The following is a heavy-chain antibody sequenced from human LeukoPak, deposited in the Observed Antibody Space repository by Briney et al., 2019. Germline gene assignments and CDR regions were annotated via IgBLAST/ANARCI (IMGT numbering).Heavy chain of an antibody. J-gene: IGHJ5*02. V-gene: IGHV1-46*01. CDR3: ARVPALAVASSNWFDP. CDR2: INPSGGST. D-gene: IGHD6-19*01. CDR1: GYTFTSYY. Sequence: ASVKVSCKASGYTFTSYYMHWVRQAPGQGLEWMGIINPSGGSTSYAQKFQGRVTMTRDMSTSTAYMELRSLRSDDTAVYYCARVPALAVASSNWFDPWGQGTLVTVSS.